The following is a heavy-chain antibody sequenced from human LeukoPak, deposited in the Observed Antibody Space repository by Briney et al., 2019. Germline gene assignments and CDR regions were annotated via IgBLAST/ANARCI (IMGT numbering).Heavy chain of an antibody. CDR3: ARSYYDILTGHSNNWFDP. CDR2: INHSGST. CDR1: GGSFSGYY. J-gene: IGHJ5*02. D-gene: IGHD3-9*01. V-gene: IGHV4-34*01. Sequence: SETLSLTCAVYGGSFSGYYWSWIRQPPGKGLEWIGEINHSGSTNYNPSLKSRVTISVDTSKNQFSLKLSSVTAADTAVYYCARSYYDILTGHSNNWFDPWGQGTLVTVSS.